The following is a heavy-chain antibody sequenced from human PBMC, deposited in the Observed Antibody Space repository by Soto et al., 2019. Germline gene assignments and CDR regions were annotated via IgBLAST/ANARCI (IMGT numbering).Heavy chain of an antibody. CDR3: ARASDYDSSGYYYRFDP. Sequence: SETLSLTCTVSGGSVSSGSYYWSWIRQPPGKGLEWIGCIYYSGSTNYNPSLKSRVTISVDTSKNQFSLKLSSVTAADTAVYYCARASDYDSSGYYYRFDPWGQGTLVTVSS. J-gene: IGHJ5*02. CDR1: GGSVSSGSYY. CDR2: IYYSGST. V-gene: IGHV4-61*01. D-gene: IGHD3-22*01.